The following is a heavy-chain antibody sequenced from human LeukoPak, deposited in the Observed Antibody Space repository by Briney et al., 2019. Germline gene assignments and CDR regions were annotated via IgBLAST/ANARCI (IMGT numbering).Heavy chain of an antibody. CDR1: GFAFSDLY. D-gene: IGHD3-10*01. J-gene: IGHJ4*02. Sequence: PGGSLSPSCAASGFAFSDLYMDGVRQAPGKGLEWVGRSSNKANSYTPQYAASVTGRFTISRDDSKNSLYLHMNSLKTEDTAVYYCVRERDYYGSGSEVYYCDYWGRTTVVSVSS. CDR2: SSNKANSYTP. CDR3: VRERDYYGSGSEVYYCDY. V-gene: IGHV3-72*01.